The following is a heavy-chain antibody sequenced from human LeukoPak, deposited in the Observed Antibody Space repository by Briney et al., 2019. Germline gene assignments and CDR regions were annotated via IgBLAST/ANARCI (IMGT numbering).Heavy chain of an antibody. CDR2: IYSGGST. D-gene: IGHD3-10*01. Sequence: GGSLRLSCAASGFTVSSNYMSWVRQAPGKGLEWVSLIYSGGSTYYADSVKGRFTISRDNSKNTLYLQMNSLRAGDTAVYYCASGSGSYRTPYYYMDVWGTGTTVTVSS. V-gene: IGHV3-53*01. J-gene: IGHJ6*03. CDR1: GFTVSSNY. CDR3: ASGSGSYRTPYYYMDV.